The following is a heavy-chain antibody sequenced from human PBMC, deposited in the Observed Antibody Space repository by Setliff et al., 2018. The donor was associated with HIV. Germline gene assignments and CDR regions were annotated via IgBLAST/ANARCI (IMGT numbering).Heavy chain of an antibody. D-gene: IGHD2-15*01. J-gene: IGHJ6*03. Sequence: ASVKVSCKTSGYMFNIYYMHWVLQVPGQGLEWMGWSNPNTGGMKYAQKFQGRVTMTMDTSTTTAYMELSGRKSDDTAVYYCARDHVVCSGGTCRSDDPYYYYYMNVWGQGTTVTVSS. CDR2: SNPNTGGM. CDR3: ARDHVVCSGGTCRSDDPYYYYYMNV. V-gene: IGHV1-2*02. CDR1: GYMFNIYY.